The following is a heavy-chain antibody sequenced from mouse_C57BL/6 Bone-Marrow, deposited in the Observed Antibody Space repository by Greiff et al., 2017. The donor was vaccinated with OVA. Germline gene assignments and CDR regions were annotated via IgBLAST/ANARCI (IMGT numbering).Heavy chain of an antibody. D-gene: IGHD4-1*01. CDR3: ARLGRGYAMDY. CDR1: GYTFTSYD. J-gene: IGHJ4*01. V-gene: IGHV1-85*01. CDR2: IYPRDGST. Sequence: QVQLKESGPELVKPGASVKLSCKASGYTFTSYDINWVKQRPGQGLEWIGWIYPRDGSTKYNEKFKGKATLTVDTSSSTAYMELHSLTSEDSAVYFCARLGRGYAMDYWGQGTSVTVSS.